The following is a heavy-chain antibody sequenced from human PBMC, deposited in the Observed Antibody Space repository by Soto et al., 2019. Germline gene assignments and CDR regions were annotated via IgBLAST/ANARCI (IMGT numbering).Heavy chain of an antibody. CDR3: ARESLYYYDSSGYYY. D-gene: IGHD3-22*01. CDR1: GYTFTSYG. V-gene: IGHV1-18*01. CDR2: ISAYNGNT. J-gene: IGHJ4*02. Sequence: ASVKVSCKASGYTFTSYGISWVRQAPGQGLEWMGWISAYNGNTNYAQKLQGRVTMTTDTSTSTAYMELRSLRSDDTAVYYCARESLYYYDSSGYYYWGQGTLVTVSS.